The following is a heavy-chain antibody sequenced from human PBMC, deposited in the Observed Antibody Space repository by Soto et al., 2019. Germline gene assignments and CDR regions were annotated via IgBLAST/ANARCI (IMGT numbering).Heavy chain of an antibody. J-gene: IGHJ4*02. CDR3: ARGGNRYCNVASGLSCFDY. V-gene: IGHV4-59*01. CDR2: VYHTGAT. D-gene: IGHD2-15*01. CDR1: GASISSYY. Sequence: SETLSLTCTVSGASISSYYWRWIRQSPERGLEWIAYVYHTGATNYNPSLKSRVSISLDTSKGQFSLNLTSLTTADTAVYFCARGGNRYCNVASGLSCFDYWGQASLVTVSS.